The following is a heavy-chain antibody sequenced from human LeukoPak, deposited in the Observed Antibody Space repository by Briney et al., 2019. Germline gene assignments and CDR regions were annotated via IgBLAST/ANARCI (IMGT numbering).Heavy chain of an antibody. J-gene: IGHJ5*02. V-gene: IGHV3-74*01. CDR1: GFTFSSYW. CDR2: INSDGSST. Sequence: GGSLRLSCAASGFTFSSYWMHWVRQAPGKGLVWVSRINSDGSSTSYADSVKGRFTISRDNAKNTLYLQMNSLRAEDTAVYYCARGDLYQLPHPFDPWGQGTLVTVSS. D-gene: IGHD2-2*01. CDR3: ARGDLYQLPHPFDP.